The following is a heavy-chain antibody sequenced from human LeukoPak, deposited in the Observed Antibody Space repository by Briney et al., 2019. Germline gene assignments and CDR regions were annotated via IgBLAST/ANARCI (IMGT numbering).Heavy chain of an antibody. CDR3: PSAFDQLEHRRYHSY. J-gene: IGHJ4*02. CDR1: GGSFSGYY. V-gene: IGHV4-34*01. CDR2: INHGGST. D-gene: IGHD1-1*01. Sequence: PSETLSLTCAVYGGSFSGYYWGWMRQPPGKGRVWSGVINHGGSTNYNPSLNSRVTISVDTSKNPPYLNLSTVTAADTSVYYYPSAFDQLEHRRYHSYWGRGTRVPVSS.